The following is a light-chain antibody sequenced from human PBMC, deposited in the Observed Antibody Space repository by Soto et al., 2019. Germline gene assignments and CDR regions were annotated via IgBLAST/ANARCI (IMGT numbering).Light chain of an antibody. J-gene: IGKJ5*01. Sequence: DIQMTQSPSSLSASVGDRVTITCQASQDISNYLNWYQQKPGKAPKLLIYDASNLETGVPSRFSVSRSGTDFTFTISNLQPEDIATYYCQHYDNLPSITFGQGTRLEIK. CDR3: QHYDNLPSIT. CDR1: QDISNY. CDR2: DAS. V-gene: IGKV1-33*01.